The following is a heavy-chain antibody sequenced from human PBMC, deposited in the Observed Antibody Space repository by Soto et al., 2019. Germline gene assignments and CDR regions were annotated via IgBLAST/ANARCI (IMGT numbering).Heavy chain of an antibody. CDR1: GGSISSYY. D-gene: IGHD1-26*01. V-gene: IGHV4-59*08. Sequence: PSETLSLTCTVSGGSISSYYWSWIRQPPGKGLEWIGYIYYSGSTNYNPSLKSRVTISVDTSKNQFSLKLSSVTAADTAVYYCATGGLYYYYMDVWGKGTTVTVSS. CDR3: ATGGLYYYYMDV. J-gene: IGHJ6*03. CDR2: IYYSGST.